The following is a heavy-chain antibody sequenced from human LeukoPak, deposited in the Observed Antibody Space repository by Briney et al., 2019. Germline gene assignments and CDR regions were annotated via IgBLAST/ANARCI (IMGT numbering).Heavy chain of an antibody. CDR3: ARESLSRAVRGVIIKLNDDAFDI. J-gene: IGHJ3*02. CDR2: FYYSGST. Sequence: PSETLSLTCTVSGGSISIGGYYWSWIREHPGKGLEWFWYFYYSGSTYYNPSLKSRVTISVDTSKNQFSLKLSSVTAADTAVYYCARESLSRAVRGVIIKLNDDAFDIWGQGTMVTVSS. D-gene: IGHD3-10*01. V-gene: IGHV4-31*03. CDR1: GGSISIGGYY.